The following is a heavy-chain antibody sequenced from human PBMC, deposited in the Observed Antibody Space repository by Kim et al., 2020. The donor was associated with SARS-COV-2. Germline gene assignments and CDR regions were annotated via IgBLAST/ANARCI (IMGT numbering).Heavy chain of an antibody. CDR2: IYYNGST. V-gene: IGHV4-59*13. J-gene: IGHJ5*02. D-gene: IGHD3-3*01. Sequence: SETLSLTCTVSGGSISSYYWSWIRQPPGKGLEWIGYIYYNGSTNYNPSLKSRVTISVDTSKNQFSLKLSSVTAADTAVYYCARGYYDFWSGYYLYWFDPWGQGTLVTVSS. CDR1: GGSISSYY. CDR3: ARGYYDFWSGYYLYWFDP.